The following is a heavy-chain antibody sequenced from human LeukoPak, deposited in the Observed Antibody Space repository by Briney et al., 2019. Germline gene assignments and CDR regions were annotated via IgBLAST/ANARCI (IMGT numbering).Heavy chain of an antibody. CDR3: ASGSGSYFDY. J-gene: IGHJ4*02. Sequence: PSETLSLTCAVSGGSISSNIYSWGWIRQPPGKGLEWIGYIYHSGSTSYYPSLKSRVTVSVDRSKNQFSLKLSSVTAADTAVYFCASGSGSYFDYWGQGTLVTVSS. CDR1: GGSISSNIYS. D-gene: IGHD3-10*01. V-gene: IGHV4-30-2*01. CDR2: IYHSGST.